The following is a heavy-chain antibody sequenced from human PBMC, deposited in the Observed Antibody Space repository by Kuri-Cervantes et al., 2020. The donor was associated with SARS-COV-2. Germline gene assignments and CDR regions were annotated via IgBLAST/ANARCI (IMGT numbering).Heavy chain of an antibody. V-gene: IGHV4-34*01. CDR3: ARGGSAWYIDY. CDR2: INQSGNT. D-gene: IGHD6-19*01. J-gene: IGHJ4*02. Sequence: SETLSLTCAVYGGSFSGYYWSWIRQTPGKGLEWIGEINQSGNTHYNPSLESRATISVGTSKNQLYLKLSPMTAADTAVYYCARGGSAWYIDYWGQGTLVTVSS. CDR1: GGSFSGYY.